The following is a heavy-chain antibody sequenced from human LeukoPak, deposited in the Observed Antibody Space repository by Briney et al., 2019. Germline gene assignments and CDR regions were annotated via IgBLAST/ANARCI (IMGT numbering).Heavy chain of an antibody. CDR2: ISSNGDYI. Sequence: PGGSLRLSCAASGFTFTTYSMNWVRQAPGKGLEWVSSISSNGDYIYYADSLEGRFTISRDNAKNSLYLQMNSLRAEDTAVYYCARDQYGDYANDYWGQGTLVTVSS. V-gene: IGHV3-21*01. CDR3: ARDQYGDYANDY. CDR1: GFTFTTYS. D-gene: IGHD4-17*01. J-gene: IGHJ4*02.